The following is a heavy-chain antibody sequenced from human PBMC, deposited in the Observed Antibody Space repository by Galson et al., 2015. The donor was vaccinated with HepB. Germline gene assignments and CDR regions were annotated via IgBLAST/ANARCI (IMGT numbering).Heavy chain of an antibody. D-gene: IGHD2-2*01. CDR3: ARPGYCSSSICYGGFYDAFDT. CDR2: IIPIFGTA. V-gene: IGHV1-69*13. CDR1: GVTFSTNA. Sequence: SVKVSCKASGVTFSTNAMSWVRQAPGQGLEWMGGIIPIFGTAEYAQKFQGRLTITADESTTTSYMELSSLRSEDTAIYYCARPGYCSSSICYGGFYDAFDTWGQGTMVTVSS. J-gene: IGHJ3*02.